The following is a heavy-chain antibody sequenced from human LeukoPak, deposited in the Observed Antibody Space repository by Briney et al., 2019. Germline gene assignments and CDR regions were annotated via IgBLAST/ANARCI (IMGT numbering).Heavy chain of an antibody. CDR3: ARGLRGWLRRKYYFDY. J-gene: IGHJ4*02. CDR1: GYSLSSGYY. CDR2: INHSGST. V-gene: IGHV4-38-2*02. D-gene: IGHD5-12*01. Sequence: PSETLSLTCTVSGYSLSSGYYWGWIRQPPGKGLEWIGEINHSGSTNYNPSLKSRVTISVDTSKNQFSLKLSSVTAADTAVYYCARGLRGWLRRKYYFDYWGQGTLVTVSS.